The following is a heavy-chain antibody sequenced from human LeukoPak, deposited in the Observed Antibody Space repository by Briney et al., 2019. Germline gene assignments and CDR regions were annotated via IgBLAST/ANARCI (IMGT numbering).Heavy chain of an antibody. Sequence: PGGSLRLSRAASGFTPSSFWMSWVRPAPRKGLEWVANIKQDGSEKYYVDSVKGRFTISRDNAKNSLYLQMNSLRAEDTAVYYCARGTIAAAGYYYFDYWGQGTQVTVSS. CDR1: GFTPSSFW. V-gene: IGHV3-7*04. J-gene: IGHJ4*02. CDR2: IKQDGSEK. D-gene: IGHD6-13*01. CDR3: ARGTIAAAGYYYFDY.